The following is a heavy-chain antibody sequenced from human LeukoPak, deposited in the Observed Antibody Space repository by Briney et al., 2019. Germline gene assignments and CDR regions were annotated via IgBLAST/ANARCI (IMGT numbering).Heavy chain of an antibody. V-gene: IGHV3-33*01. Sequence: PGRSLRLSCAASGSTFSSYGMHWVRQAPGKGLEWVAVIWYDGSNKYYADSVKGRFTISRDNSKNTLYLQMNSLGAEDTAVYYCAREAGSYFIEAEYFQHWGQGTLVTVSS. D-gene: IGHD1-26*01. CDR3: AREAGSYFIEAEYFQH. J-gene: IGHJ1*01. CDR2: IWYDGSNK. CDR1: GSTFSSYG.